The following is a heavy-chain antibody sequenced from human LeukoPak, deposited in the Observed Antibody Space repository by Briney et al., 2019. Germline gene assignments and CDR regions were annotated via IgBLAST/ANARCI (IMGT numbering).Heavy chain of an antibody. V-gene: IGHV3-15*01. CDR2: IKSKTDGGTT. D-gene: IGHD3-22*01. Sequence: GGSLRLSCAASGFTFSNAWMSWVRQAPGKGLEWVGRIKSKTDGGTTDYAAPVKGRFTISRDDSNNTLYLQMNSLRAEDTAVYYCARDVDSSGYYYYYGMDVWGQGTTVTVSS. CDR3: ARDVDSSGYYYYYGMDV. J-gene: IGHJ6*02. CDR1: GFTFSNAW.